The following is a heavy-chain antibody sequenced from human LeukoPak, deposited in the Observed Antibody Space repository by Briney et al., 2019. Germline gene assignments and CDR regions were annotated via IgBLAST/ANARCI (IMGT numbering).Heavy chain of an antibody. J-gene: IGHJ3*02. CDR3: ARGALSDIVVVPAAMMQGQSACAFDI. D-gene: IGHD2-2*01. CDR1: GGSLSSGGYY. V-gene: IGHV4-31*03. Sequence: SETLSLTCTLSGGSLSSGGYYWSWIRQHPGRGLEWIGYIYNSGSTYNNPSLKSRVTRSVDTSKNQFSLKLSSVTAADTAVYYCARGALSDIVVVPAAMMQGQSACAFDIWGQGTMVTVSS. CDR2: IYNSGST.